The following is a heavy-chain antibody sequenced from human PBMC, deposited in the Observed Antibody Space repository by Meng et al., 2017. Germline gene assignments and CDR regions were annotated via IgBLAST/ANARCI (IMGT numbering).Heavy chain of an antibody. CDR2: LSGGGFTT. Sequence: GGSLRLSCAASGFSFSSYAMHWVRQAPGKGLEWVAALSGGGFTTYYADSVKGRFTISRHNSKNTLYLQVNSLRAEDTALYYCAKYSYGLGDYFDNWGQGALVTVSS. CDR1: GFSFSSYA. J-gene: IGHJ4*02. CDR3: AKYSYGLGDYFDN. V-gene: IGHV3-23*01. D-gene: IGHD3-10*01.